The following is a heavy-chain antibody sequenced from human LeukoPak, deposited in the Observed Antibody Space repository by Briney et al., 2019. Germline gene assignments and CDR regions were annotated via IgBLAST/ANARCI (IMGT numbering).Heavy chain of an antibody. D-gene: IGHD6-13*01. CDR2: IWYDGSNK. V-gene: IGHV3-33*01. J-gene: IGHJ4*02. CDR1: GFTFSSYG. Sequence: GGSLRLSCAASGFTFSSYGMHWVRQAPGKGLEWVAVIWYDGSNKYYADSVKGRFTISRDNSKNTLYLQMNSLRAEDTAVYYCARGRRIAAAGTGFDYWGQGTPVTVSS. CDR3: ARGRRIAAAGTGFDY.